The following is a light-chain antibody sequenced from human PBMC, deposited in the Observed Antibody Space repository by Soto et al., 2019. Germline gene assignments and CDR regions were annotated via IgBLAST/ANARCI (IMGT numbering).Light chain of an antibody. CDR1: SSNIGPDYA. CDR2: DDN. Sequence: QSVLTQPPSVSGAPGQRVTIFCTGSSSNIGPDYAVHWYRQLPGTAPKLLIYDDNNRPSGVPDRFSVSKSGTSASLAITGLQAEDEADYYCQSYDSSLSAVVFGGGTKLTVL. CDR3: QSYDSSLSAVV. V-gene: IGLV1-40*01. J-gene: IGLJ2*01.